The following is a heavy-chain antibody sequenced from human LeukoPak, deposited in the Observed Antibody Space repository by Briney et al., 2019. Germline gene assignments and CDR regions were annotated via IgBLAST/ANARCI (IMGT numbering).Heavy chain of an antibody. CDR3: ANSPVVVERQSQPT. D-gene: IGHD2-15*01. CDR1: GFTFSSYA. Sequence: GGSLRLSCAASGFTFSSYAMSWVRQAPGKGLEWVSAISGSGGSTYYADSVKGRFTISRDNSKNTLYLQMNSLRAEDTAVYYCANSPVVVERQSQPTWGQGTLVTVSS. CDR2: ISGSGGST. V-gene: IGHV3-23*01. J-gene: IGHJ5*02.